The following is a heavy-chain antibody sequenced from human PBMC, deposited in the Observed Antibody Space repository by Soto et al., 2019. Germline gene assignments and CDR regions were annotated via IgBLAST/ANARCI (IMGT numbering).Heavy chain of an antibody. Sequence: PSETLSLTCAVYGGSFSGYYWSWIRQPPGKGLEWIGEINHSGSTNYNPSLKSRVTISVDTSKNQFSLKLSSVTAADTAVYYCARGRWDYSLDYYYYMDVWGKGTTVTVSS. J-gene: IGHJ6*03. CDR3: ARGRWDYSLDYYYYMDV. CDR2: INHSGST. D-gene: IGHD4-4*01. CDR1: GGSFSGYY. V-gene: IGHV4-34*01.